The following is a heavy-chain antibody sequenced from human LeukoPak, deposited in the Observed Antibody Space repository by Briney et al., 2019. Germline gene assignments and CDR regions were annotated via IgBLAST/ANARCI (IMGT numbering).Heavy chain of an antibody. CDR2: IGSDGDR. CDR3: AKSAGVATIYFDS. CDR1: GFAFRSYA. J-gene: IGHJ4*02. Sequence: QPGGSLRLFCTASGFAFRSYAMAWVRQAPGKGLEGVAAIGSDGDRVHEDSVKGRFTISRDNSKSTLYLQMDNLRAEDTAVYFCAKSAGVATIYFDSWGQGALVTVSS. D-gene: IGHD5-12*01. V-gene: IGHV3-23*01.